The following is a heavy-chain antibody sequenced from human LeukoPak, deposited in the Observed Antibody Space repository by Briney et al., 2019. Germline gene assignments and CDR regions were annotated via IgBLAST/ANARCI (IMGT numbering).Heavy chain of an antibody. J-gene: IGHJ5*02. CDR2: IYYSGST. CDR3: ARALTSGFDP. Sequence: SETLSLTCTVSGGSISSYYWSWIRQPPGKGLEWIGYIYYSGSTNYNPSLKSRVTISVDTSKNQFSLKLSSVTAADTAVYYCARALTSGFDPWGQGTLVTVPS. CDR1: GGSISSYY. V-gene: IGHV4-59*01.